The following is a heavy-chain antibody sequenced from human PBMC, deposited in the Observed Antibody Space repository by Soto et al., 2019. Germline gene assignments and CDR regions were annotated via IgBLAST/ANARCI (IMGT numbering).Heavy chain of an antibody. Sequence: EVQLLESGGGLVQPGGSLRLSCAASGFTFSSYAMSWVRQAPGKGLEWVSAISGSGGSTYYADSVKGRFTISRDNSKNTLYLQMNSLRVEDTAVYDCAKAQAAAGTWFDPWGQGTLVTVSS. CDR2: ISGSGGST. CDR3: AKAQAAAGTWFDP. CDR1: GFTFSSYA. J-gene: IGHJ5*02. D-gene: IGHD6-13*01. V-gene: IGHV3-23*01.